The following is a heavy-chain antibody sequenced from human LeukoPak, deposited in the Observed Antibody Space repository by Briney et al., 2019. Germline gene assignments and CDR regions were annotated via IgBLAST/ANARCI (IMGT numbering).Heavy chain of an antibody. CDR1: GFTFSTYS. Sequence: GESLKISCKGSGFTFSTYSFAWVRQMPGKGLEWMGVIYAGDSSTRYSPSFQGQVTTSVDKSISTAYLQGSSLKAPDSAIYYCARHSCYDSWGQGTLVTVSS. J-gene: IGHJ4*02. CDR3: ARHSCYDS. D-gene: IGHD3-16*01. CDR2: IYAGDSST. V-gene: IGHV5-51*01.